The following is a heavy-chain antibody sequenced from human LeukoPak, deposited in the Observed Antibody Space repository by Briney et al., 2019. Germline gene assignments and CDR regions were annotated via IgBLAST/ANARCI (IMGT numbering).Heavy chain of an antibody. J-gene: IGHJ4*02. CDR3: AKTTTGYSSGRYPGWPVDY. CDR1: GFTFSTYA. Sequence: GGSLRLSCAASGFTFSTYAMTWVRQAPGKGLEWVSGIFGSGGSTHYADSVKGRFTISRDNSKNTVYLQMNSLRAEDTAVYYCAKTTTGYSSGRYPGWPVDYWGQGTLVTVSS. D-gene: IGHD6-19*01. V-gene: IGHV3-23*01. CDR2: IFGSGGST.